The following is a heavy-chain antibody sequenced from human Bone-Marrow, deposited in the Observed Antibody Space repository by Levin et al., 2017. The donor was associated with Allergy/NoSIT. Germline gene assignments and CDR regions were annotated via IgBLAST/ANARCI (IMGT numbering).Heavy chain of an antibody. CDR1: GFTFRSYT. V-gene: IGHV3-23*01. Sequence: AGGSLRLSCATSGFTFRSYTMTWVRQVSGRGLEWVSSIDESGDWPKYADSVKGRFTISRDNSKSTLYLQMNSLRAEDTALYYCAKVHGVPDWGQGSLVTVSS. CDR2: IDESGDWP. J-gene: IGHJ4*02. D-gene: IGHD2-8*01. CDR3: AKVHGVPD.